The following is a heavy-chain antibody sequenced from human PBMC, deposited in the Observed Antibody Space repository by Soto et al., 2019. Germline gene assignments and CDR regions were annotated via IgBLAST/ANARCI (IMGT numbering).Heavy chain of an antibody. CDR2: IYHSGTT. V-gene: IGHV4-59*11. CDR3: ARGGYRTLAWFDP. D-gene: IGHD6-13*01. CDR1: GGSISNHY. J-gene: IGHJ5*02. Sequence: QVQVQESGPGLVKPSETLSLTCTVSGGSISNHYWSWIRQSPGKGLAWIANIYHSGTTNYNLSLKGRVTISIDSSKSQVSLKLNSVTAADTAVYYCARGGYRTLAWFDPWGQGTLVTVSS.